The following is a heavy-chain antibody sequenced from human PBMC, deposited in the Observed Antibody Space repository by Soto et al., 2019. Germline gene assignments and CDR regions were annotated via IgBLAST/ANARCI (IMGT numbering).Heavy chain of an antibody. Sequence: EVQLVESGGGLITPGGPLRLSCAASGFTFSAYSLNWVRQAPGKGLEWVSSIGSDSTYIYYADSVKGRFTISRDNAKDSLYLQMNSLRAEDTAVYYCTRKLSGTNPLDYWGQGTLVTVSS. CDR1: GFTFSAYS. V-gene: IGHV3-21*01. CDR2: IGSDSTYI. D-gene: IGHD1-7*01. J-gene: IGHJ4*02. CDR3: TRKLSGTNPLDY.